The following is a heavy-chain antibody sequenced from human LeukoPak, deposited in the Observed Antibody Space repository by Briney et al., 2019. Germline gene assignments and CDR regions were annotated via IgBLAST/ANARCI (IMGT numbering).Heavy chain of an antibody. Sequence: SETLSLTCAVYGGSFSGYYWSWIRQPPGKGLEWIGEINHSGSTNYNPSLMSRVTISVDTSKNQFSLKLSSVTAADTAVYYCARGRMSVTPYYYYYYMDVWGKGTTVTVSS. J-gene: IGHJ6*03. CDR1: GGSFSGYY. V-gene: IGHV4-34*01. D-gene: IGHD2-21*02. CDR2: INHSGST. CDR3: ARGRMSVTPYYYYYYMDV.